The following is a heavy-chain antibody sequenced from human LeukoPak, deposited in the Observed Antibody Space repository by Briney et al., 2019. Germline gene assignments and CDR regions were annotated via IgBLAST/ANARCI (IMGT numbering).Heavy chain of an antibody. Sequence: PGGSLRLSCAASGFTFSSYSMNWVRQAPGKGLEWVSYISYSSSTIYYADSVKGRFTISRDNAKNSLYLQRNSLRDEDTAVYVCARASTGGFDYWGQGTLVTVSS. D-gene: IGHD3-16*01. CDR3: ARASTGGFDY. CDR2: ISYSSSTI. CDR1: GFTFSSYS. V-gene: IGHV3-48*02. J-gene: IGHJ4*02.